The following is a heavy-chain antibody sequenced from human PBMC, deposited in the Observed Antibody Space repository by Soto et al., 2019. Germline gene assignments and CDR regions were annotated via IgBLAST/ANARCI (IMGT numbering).Heavy chain of an antibody. J-gene: IGHJ4*02. V-gene: IGHV4-31*03. CDR3: ARWPQRKPRFDY. CDR2: IYYSGST. Sequence: QVQLQESGPGLVKPSQPLSLNCTVSGGSISSGDYYWSWIRQHPGKGLEWIGYIYYSGSTYYNPSLKSRVTISVDTSKNQVALKLSSVTAADTAVYYCARWPQRKPRFDYWGQGTLVTVSS. CDR1: GGSISSGDYY.